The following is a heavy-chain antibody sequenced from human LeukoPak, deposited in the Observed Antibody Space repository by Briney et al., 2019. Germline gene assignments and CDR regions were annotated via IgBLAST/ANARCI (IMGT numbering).Heavy chain of an antibody. Sequence: SVKVSCKASEGTFSSYAISWVRQAPGQGLEWMGGIIPIFGTANYAQKLPGRVTITADESTSTAYMELSSLRSEDTAVYYCARQPLQGYFDYWGQGTLVTVSS. CDR1: EGTFSSYA. CDR2: IIPIFGTA. V-gene: IGHV1-69*13. CDR3: ARQPLQGYFDY. J-gene: IGHJ4*02.